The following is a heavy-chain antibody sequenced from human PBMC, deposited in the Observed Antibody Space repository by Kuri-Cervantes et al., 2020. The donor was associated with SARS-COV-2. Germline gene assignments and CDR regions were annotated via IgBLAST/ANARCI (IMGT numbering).Heavy chain of an antibody. D-gene: IGHD2/OR15-2a*01. CDR1: GFTFNSYE. CDR3: ARDLSQYFDPGFDF. Sequence: GESLKISCAASGFTFNSYEMNWVRQAPGKGLEWLSYIDNTDSTKYYADSVKGRFTISRDNAKNLLYLQMNSLRAEDTAFYYCARDLSQYFDPGFDFWGQGTLVTVSS. J-gene: IGHJ4*02. V-gene: IGHV3-48*03. CDR2: IDNTDSTK.